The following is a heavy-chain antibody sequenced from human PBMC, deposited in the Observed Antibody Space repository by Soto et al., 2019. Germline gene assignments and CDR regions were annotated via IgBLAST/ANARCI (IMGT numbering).Heavy chain of an antibody. CDR1: GYTFTGYY. CDR2: INPNSGGT. CDR3: ARDTAMDDYYYGMDV. Sequence: ASVKVSCKASGYTFTGYYMHWVRQAPGQGLEWMGWINPNSGGTNYAQKFQGRVTMTRDTSISTAYMELSRLRSDDTAVSYCARDTAMDDYYYGMDVWGQGTTVTVSS. V-gene: IGHV1-2*02. D-gene: IGHD5-18*01. J-gene: IGHJ6*02.